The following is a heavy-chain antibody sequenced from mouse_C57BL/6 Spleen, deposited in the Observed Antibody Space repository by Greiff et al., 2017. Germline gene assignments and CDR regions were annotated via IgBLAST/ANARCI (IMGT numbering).Heavy chain of an antibody. Sequence: EVMLVASGGGLVQPGGSMKLSCVASGFTFSNYWMNWVRQSPEKGLEWVAQIRLKSDNYATHYAESVKGRFTISRDDSKSSVYLQMNNLRAEDTGIYYCTLYDGYYEGFAYWGQGTLVTVSA. CDR1: GFTFSNYW. CDR2: IRLKSDNYAT. CDR3: TLYDGYYEGFAY. J-gene: IGHJ3*01. D-gene: IGHD2-3*01. V-gene: IGHV6-3*01.